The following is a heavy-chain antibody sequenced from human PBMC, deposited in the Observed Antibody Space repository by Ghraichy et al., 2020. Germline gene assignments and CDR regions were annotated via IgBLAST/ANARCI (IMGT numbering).Heavy chain of an antibody. CDR1: GGSISSYY. J-gene: IGHJ4*02. CDR3: ARRTYYYDSSGYYLFDY. D-gene: IGHD3-22*01. Sequence: SLTCTVSGGSISSYYWSWIRQPPGKGLEWIGYIYYSGSTNYNPSLKSRVTISVDTSKNQFSLKLSSVTAADTAVYYCARRTYYYDSSGYYLFDYWGQGTLVTVSS. V-gene: IGHV4-59*01. CDR2: IYYSGST.